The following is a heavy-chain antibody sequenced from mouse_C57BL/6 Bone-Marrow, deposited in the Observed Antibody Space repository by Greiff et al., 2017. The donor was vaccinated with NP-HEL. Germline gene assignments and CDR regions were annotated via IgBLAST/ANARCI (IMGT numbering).Heavy chain of an antibody. V-gene: IGHV8-8*01. D-gene: IGHD4-1*01. CDR3: GRMVLGRDYFDY. J-gene: IGHJ2*01. Sequence: QVTLKECGPGILQPSQTLSLTCSFSGFSLSTFGMGVGWIRQPSGKGLEWVAHIWWDDAKYYNPALKSRLTISKDTSKNQVFLKIANVDTADTATYYCGRMVLGRDYFDYWGQGTTLTVSS. CDR2: IWWDDAK. CDR1: GFSLSTFGMG.